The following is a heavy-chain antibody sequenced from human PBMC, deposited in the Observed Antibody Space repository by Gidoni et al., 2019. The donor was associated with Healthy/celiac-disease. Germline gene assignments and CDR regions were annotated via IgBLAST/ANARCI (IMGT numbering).Heavy chain of an antibody. CDR3: ARVHRLGIAVDEDFDY. Sequence: QVQLVQSGAEVKKPGASVKVSCKASGYTFTSYGISWVRQAPGQGLEWMGWIRAYNGNTNYAQKLQGRVTMTTDTSTSTAYMELRSLRSDDTAVYYCARVHRLGIAVDEDFDYWGQGTLVTVSS. CDR1: GYTFTSYG. CDR2: IRAYNGNT. V-gene: IGHV1-18*01. D-gene: IGHD6-19*01. J-gene: IGHJ4*02.